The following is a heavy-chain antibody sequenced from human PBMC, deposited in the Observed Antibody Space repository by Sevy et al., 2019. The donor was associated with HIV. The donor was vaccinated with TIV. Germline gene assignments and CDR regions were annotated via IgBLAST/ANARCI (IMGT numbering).Heavy chain of an antibody. D-gene: IGHD5-12*01. Sequence: SEILSLTCAVYGASFSGYYWSWIRQPPGKGLEWIGEINHSGSTNYNPSLKSRVTISVDTSKNQFSLKLSSVTAADTAVYYCARLYSGSFDYWGQGTLVTVSS. CDR1: GASFSGYY. CDR2: INHSGST. V-gene: IGHV4-34*01. CDR3: ARLYSGSFDY. J-gene: IGHJ4*02.